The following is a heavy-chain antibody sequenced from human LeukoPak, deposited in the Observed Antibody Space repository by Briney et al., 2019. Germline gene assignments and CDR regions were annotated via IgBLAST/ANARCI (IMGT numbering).Heavy chain of an antibody. V-gene: IGHV3-53*01. CDR1: GGSISSSSYY. CDR2: IYSGGST. D-gene: IGHD3-22*01. Sequence: ETLSLTCTVSGGSISSSSYYWGWIRQPPGKGLEWVSVIYSGGSTYYADSVKGRFTISRDNSKNTLYLQMNSLRAEDTAVYYCARGQRYDSSDMDVWGKGTTVTVSS. J-gene: IGHJ6*03. CDR3: ARGQRYDSSDMDV.